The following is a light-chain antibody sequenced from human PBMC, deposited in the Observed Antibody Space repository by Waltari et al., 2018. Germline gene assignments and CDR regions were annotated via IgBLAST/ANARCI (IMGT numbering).Light chain of an antibody. Sequence: EVVLTQSPATLSLSPGERATLSCRASQSVNDYLAWYQQKPSQAPRRLMYEASNRATGIPARFSGSGSGTDFTLTISSLQPEDFATYYCQQYYSTLYTFGQGTKLDIK. J-gene: IGKJ2*01. CDR2: EAS. V-gene: IGKV3-11*01. CDR3: QQYYSTLYT. CDR1: QSVNDY.